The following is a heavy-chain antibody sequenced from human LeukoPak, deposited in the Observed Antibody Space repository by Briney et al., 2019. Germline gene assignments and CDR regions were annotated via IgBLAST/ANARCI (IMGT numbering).Heavy chain of an antibody. CDR2: ISSSSSTI. CDR1: GFTFSSYS. CDR3: ARGGSSGHYYYYYGMDV. Sequence: GGSLRLSCAASGFTFSSYSMNWVRQAPGKGLEWVSYISSSSSTIYYADSVKGRFTISRDNAKNSLYLQMNSLRAEDTAVYYCARGGSSGHYYYYYGMDVWGQGTTVTVSS. V-gene: IGHV3-48*01. J-gene: IGHJ6*02. D-gene: IGHD3-22*01.